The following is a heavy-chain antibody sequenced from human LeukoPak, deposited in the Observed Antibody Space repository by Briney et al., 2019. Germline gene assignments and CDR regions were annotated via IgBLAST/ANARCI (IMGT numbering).Heavy chain of an antibody. CDR1: GGSISSYY. CDR2: IYYSGST. CDR3: ARVGYSTVDY. J-gene: IGHJ4*02. Sequence: SETLSLTCTVSGGSISSYYRSWIRQPPGKGLEWIGYIYYSGSTNYNPSLKSRVTISVDTSKNQFSLKLSSVTAADTAVYYCARVGYSTVDYWGQGTLVTVSS. D-gene: IGHD6-13*01. V-gene: IGHV4-59*01.